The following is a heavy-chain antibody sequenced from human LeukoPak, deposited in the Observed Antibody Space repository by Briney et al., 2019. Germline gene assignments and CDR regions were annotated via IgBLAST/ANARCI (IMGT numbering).Heavy chain of an antibody. J-gene: IGHJ4*02. Sequence: PGGSLRLSCAASGFTFSSYGMHWVRQAPGKGLEWVAFIRYDGSNKYYADSVKGRFTISRDNSKNTLYLQMNSLRAEDTAVYYCAKDPLKKQQLVRLHYFDYWGQGTLVTVSS. CDR2: IRYDGSNK. CDR3: AKDPLKKQQLVRLHYFDY. CDR1: GFTFSSYG. V-gene: IGHV3-30*02. D-gene: IGHD6-13*01.